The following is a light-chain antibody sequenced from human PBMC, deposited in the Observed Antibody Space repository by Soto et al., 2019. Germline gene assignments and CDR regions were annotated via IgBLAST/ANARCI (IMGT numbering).Light chain of an antibody. CDR1: RSDVGGYNY. CDR3: SSYTSSSPPNV. V-gene: IGLV2-14*01. CDR2: NVS. J-gene: IGLJ1*01. Sequence: QSALTQPASVSGSPGQSFTISCTGTRSDVGGYNYISWYQQHPGKSPKLMIYNVSNRPSGVSNRFSGSKSGNTASLTISGLQAEDEADYYCSSYTSSSPPNVFGTGTKLTVL.